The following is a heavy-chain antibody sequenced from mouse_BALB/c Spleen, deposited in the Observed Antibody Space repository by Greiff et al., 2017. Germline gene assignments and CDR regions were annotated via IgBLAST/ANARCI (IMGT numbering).Heavy chain of an antibody. D-gene: IGHD2-3*01. J-gene: IGHJ4*01. CDR1: GYTFTSYV. CDR3: AGYDGYYGYAMDY. CDR2: INPYNDGT. Sequence: EVKLQESGPELVKPGASVKMSCKASGYTFTSYVMHWVKQKPGQGLEWIGYINPYNDGTKYNEKFKGKATLTSDKSSSTAYMELSSLTSEDSAVYYCAGYDGYYGYAMDYWGQGTSVTVSS. V-gene: IGHV1-14*01.